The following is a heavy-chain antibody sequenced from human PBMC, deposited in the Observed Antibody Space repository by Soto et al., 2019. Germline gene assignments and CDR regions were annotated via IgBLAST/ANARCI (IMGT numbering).Heavy chain of an antibody. Sequence: NPSDTLSLTCTVSGGSISSYYWSWIRQPPGKGLEWIGYIYYSGSTNYNPSLKSRVTISVDTSKNQFSLKLSSVTAADTAVYYCARDRGRRYYDILTGYEYYYYYGMDVWGQGTTVTVS. CDR1: GGSISSYY. CDR2: IYYSGST. V-gene: IGHV4-59*01. D-gene: IGHD3-9*01. J-gene: IGHJ6*02. CDR3: ARDRGRRYYDILTGYEYYYYYGMDV.